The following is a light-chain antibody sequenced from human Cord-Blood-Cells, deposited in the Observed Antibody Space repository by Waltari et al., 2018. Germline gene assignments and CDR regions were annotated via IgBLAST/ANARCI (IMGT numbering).Light chain of an antibody. J-gene: IGLJ3*02. CDR1: SSDVGSYNL. Sequence: QSALTQPASVSGSPGQSITISCTGTSSDVGSYNLVSWYQQHPGKAPKLMIYEGSKRPLGVSNRFSGYKSGNTASLTISGLQAEDEADYYCCSYAGSWVFGGGTKLTVL. CDR3: CSYAGSWV. V-gene: IGLV2-23*01. CDR2: EGS.